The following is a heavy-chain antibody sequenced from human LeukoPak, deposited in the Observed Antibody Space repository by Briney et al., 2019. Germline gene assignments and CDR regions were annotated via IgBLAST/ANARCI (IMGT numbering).Heavy chain of an antibody. D-gene: IGHD2-15*01. CDR1: GLTFSDYV. CDR3: VREVYGSGRAGALGFDP. CDR2: IGKDVISK. V-gene: IGHV3-30-3*01. J-gene: IGHJ5*02. Sequence: PGRSLRLSCADSGLTFSDYVMHWVRQAPGEGLEWVAAIGKDVISKYYGNSVKDRFTISRDNSKNTLYLQMDGLRIEDTAVYYCVREVYGSGRAGALGFDPWGQGTLVTVSA.